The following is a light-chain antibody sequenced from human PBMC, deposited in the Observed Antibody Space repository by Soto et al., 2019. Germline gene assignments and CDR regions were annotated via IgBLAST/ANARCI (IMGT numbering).Light chain of an antibody. CDR1: QGISSY. J-gene: IGKJ4*01. CDR2: AAS. Sequence: IQLTQSPSSLSASVGDRVTITCRASQGISSYLAWYQQEAGKAPKLLIYAASTLQSGVPSRFSGGGSGTAFILTSSSLQPADFATYYCQQLDSYPLTCGGGTKVEIK. V-gene: IGKV1-9*01. CDR3: QQLDSYPLT.